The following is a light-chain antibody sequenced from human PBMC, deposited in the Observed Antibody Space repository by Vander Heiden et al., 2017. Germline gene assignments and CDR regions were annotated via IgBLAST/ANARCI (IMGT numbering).Light chain of an antibody. J-gene: IGKJ1*01. CDR1: QTISSY. V-gene: IGKV1-39*01. Sequence: DIQMTQSPTALSGSVGVRVTITWRASQTISSYLNWYQQKPGRAPKLLIYAASNLQSGVPSRFSGSVSGTDFTLTISSLQPEDLATYYCQQSYSAPPWTFGQGTKVEIK. CDR3: QQSYSAPPWT. CDR2: AAS.